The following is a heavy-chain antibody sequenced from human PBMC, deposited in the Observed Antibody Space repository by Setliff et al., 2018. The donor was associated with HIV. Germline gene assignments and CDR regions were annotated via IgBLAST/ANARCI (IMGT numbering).Heavy chain of an antibody. CDR1: GYSISSGYY. J-gene: IGHJ6*03. D-gene: IGHD2-21*01. CDR3: ARVGLAYSGDMDV. V-gene: IGHV4-38-2*02. Sequence: PSETLSLTCTVSGYSISSGYYWGWIRLPPGKGLEWIGDIYHSGFTIYNPSLKSRVTLSLDTSKNQFSLKLSSVTAADTAVYYCARVGLAYSGDMDVWGKGTTVTVSS. CDR2: IYHSGFT.